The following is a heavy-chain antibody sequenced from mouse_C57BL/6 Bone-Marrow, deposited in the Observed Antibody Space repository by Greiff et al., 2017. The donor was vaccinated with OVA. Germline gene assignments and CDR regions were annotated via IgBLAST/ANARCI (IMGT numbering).Heavy chain of an antibody. CDR2: IDPSDSET. Sequence: QVQLQQSGAELVRPGSSVKLSCKASGYTFTSYWMHWVKQRPIQGLEWIGNIDPSDSETHYNQKFKDKATLTVDKSSSTAYMQLSSLTSEDSAVYYCARGPYYDYGCYYAMDYWGQGTSVTVSS. D-gene: IGHD2-4*01. CDR1: GYTFTSYW. CDR3: ARGPYYDYGCYYAMDY. V-gene: IGHV1-52*01. J-gene: IGHJ4*01.